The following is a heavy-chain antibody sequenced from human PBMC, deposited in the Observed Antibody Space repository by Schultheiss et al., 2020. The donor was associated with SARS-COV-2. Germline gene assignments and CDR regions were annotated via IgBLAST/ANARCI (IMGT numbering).Heavy chain of an antibody. CDR1: GGSISSSSYY. CDR2: INHSGST. J-gene: IGHJ4*02. CDR3: ARGGIVATRPLFDY. V-gene: IGHV4-39*07. Sequence: SETLSLTCTVSGGSISSSSYYWGWIRQPPGKGLEWIGEINHSGSTYYNPSLKSRVTISVDTSRNQFSLKVSSVTAADTAVYYCARGGIVATRPLFDYWGQGTLVTVAS. D-gene: IGHD5-12*01.